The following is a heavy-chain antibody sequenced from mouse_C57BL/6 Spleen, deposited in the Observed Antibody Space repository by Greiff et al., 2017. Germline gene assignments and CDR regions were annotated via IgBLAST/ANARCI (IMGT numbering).Heavy chain of an antibody. CDR1: GYTFTDYN. CDR2: INPNNGGT. J-gene: IGHJ1*03. CDR3: ARGDWERWYFDV. V-gene: IGHV1-18*01. D-gene: IGHD4-1*01. Sequence: VQLKESGPELVKPGASVKIPCKASGYTFTDYNMDWVKQSHGKSLEWIGDINPNNGGTIYNQKFKGKATLTVDKSSSTAYMELRSLTSEDTAVYYCARGDWERWYFDVWGTGTTVTVSS.